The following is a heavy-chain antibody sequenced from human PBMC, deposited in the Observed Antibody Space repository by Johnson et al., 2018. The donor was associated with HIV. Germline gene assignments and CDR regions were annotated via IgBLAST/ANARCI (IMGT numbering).Heavy chain of an antibody. J-gene: IGHJ3*02. Sequence: QVQLVESGGGVVQPGRSLRLSCAASGFTFSSFGMHWVRQAPGKGLEWVAVIWYDGSNKYFADSVKGRFTISRDNSKNTLYLQMSSLRAEDTAVYYCAKPAAAARDAFDIWGQGTMVTVSS. CDR1: GFTFSSFG. D-gene: IGHD6-13*01. CDR2: IWYDGSNK. V-gene: IGHV3-33*06. CDR3: AKPAAAARDAFDI.